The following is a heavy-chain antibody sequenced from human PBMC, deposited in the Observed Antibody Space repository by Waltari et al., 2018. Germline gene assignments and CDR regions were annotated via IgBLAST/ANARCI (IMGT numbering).Heavy chain of an antibody. V-gene: IGHV3-74*01. J-gene: IGHJ5*02. CDR3: ASDVHSGRYGWFDP. CDR1: GFTFSTFW. CDR2: IKSDGSAT. D-gene: IGHD1-26*01. Sequence: VQLVESGGGLVHPGRSLRLSCEASGFTFSTFWVHWVRQVPGKGLVWVSRIKSDGSATSYADSVKGRFTISRDNAKNTVYLQMNSLRVEDTAVYHCASDVHSGRYGWFDPWGQGTLVTVSS.